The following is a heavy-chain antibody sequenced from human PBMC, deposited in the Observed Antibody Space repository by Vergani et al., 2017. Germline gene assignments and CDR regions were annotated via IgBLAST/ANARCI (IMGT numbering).Heavy chain of an antibody. V-gene: IGHV1-18*01. CDR1: GYTFTSYG. J-gene: IGHJ2*01. CDR2: ISAYNGNT. CDR3: ARHPRLAYCGGDCYPNWYFDL. Sequence: QVQLVQSGAEVKKPGASVKVSCKASGYTFTSYGISWVRQAPGQGLEWMGWISAYNGNTNYAQKLQGRVTMTTDTSTSTAYMELRSLRSDDTAVYYCARHPRLAYCGGDCYPNWYFDLWGRGTLVTVSS. D-gene: IGHD2-21*02.